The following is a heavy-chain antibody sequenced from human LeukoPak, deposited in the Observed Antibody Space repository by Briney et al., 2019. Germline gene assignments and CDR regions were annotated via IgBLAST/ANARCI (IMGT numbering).Heavy chain of an antibody. V-gene: IGHV3-23*01. CDR3: AKSERITMVRGTIDY. D-gene: IGHD3-10*01. CDR1: GFTFSSYA. CDR2: ISGSGGST. Sequence: GGSLRLSCAASGFTFSSYAMSWVRQAPGKGLEWVSAISGSGGSTYYADSVKGRFTISRDNSKNTLYLQMNSLRAEDTAVYYCAKSERITMVRGTIDYWGQGTLVTVSS. J-gene: IGHJ4*02.